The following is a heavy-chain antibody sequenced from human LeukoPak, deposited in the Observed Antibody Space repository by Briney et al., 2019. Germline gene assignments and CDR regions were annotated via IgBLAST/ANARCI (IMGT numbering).Heavy chain of an antibody. J-gene: IGHJ3*01. V-gene: IGHV4-59*13. CDR1: GASINGFS. Sequence: SETLSLTCSVSGASINGFSWSWIRQTPEKGLEWIGYVSQRGATTSNPSLKTRVSISADTSKSQFSLKMTSVTAADTAIYYCARERSGSYYTFDVWGPATMVSVS. D-gene: IGHD1-26*01. CDR3: ARERSGSYYTFDV. CDR2: VSQRGAT.